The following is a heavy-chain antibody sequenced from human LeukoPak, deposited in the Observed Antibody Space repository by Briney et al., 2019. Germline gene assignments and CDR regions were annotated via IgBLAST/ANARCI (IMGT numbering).Heavy chain of an antibody. V-gene: IGHV3-53*01. CDR3: ARSRTIVGATLDY. J-gene: IGHJ4*02. CDR2: IYSGGST. D-gene: IGHD1-26*01. CDR1: GFTFSSYA. Sequence: GGSLRLSCAASGFTFSSYAMSWVRQAPGKGLEWVSVIYSGGSTYYADSVKGRFTISRDNSKNTLYLQMNSLRAEDTAVYYCARSRTIVGATLDYWGQGTLVTVSS.